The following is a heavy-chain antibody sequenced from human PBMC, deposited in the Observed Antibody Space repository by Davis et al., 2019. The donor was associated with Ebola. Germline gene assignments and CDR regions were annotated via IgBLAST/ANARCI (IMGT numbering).Heavy chain of an antibody. D-gene: IGHD6-19*01. V-gene: IGHV1-8*01. CDR2: MNPNSGNT. J-gene: IGHJ6*02. CDR3: ATRGAVAAPNYYYGMDV. CDR1: GYTFTSYD. Sequence: ASVKVSCKASGYTFTSYDINWVRQATGQGLEWMGWMNPNSGNTGYAQKFQGRVTMTRNTSISTAYMELSSLRSEDTAVYYCATRGAVAAPNYYYGMDVWGQGTTVTVSS.